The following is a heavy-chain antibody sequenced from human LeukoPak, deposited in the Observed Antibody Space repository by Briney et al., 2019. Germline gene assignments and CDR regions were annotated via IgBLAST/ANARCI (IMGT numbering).Heavy chain of an antibody. J-gene: IGHJ4*02. V-gene: IGHV1-69*06. D-gene: IGHD1-26*01. CDR1: GGTFSSYA. CDR2: IIPIFGTA. Sequence: TVTVSCKASGGTFSSYAISWVRQAPGQGLEWMGRIIPIFGTANYAQKFQGRVTITADRSTSTAYMELSSLRSEDTAVYYCARDQGGGSYYRDPQTYYFDYWGQGTLVTVSS. CDR3: ARDQGGGSYYRDPQTYYFDY.